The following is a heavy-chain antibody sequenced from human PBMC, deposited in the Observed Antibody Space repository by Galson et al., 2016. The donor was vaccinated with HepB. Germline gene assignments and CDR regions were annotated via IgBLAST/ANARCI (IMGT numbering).Heavy chain of an antibody. CDR2: VFRSGRV. V-gene: IGHV4-39*02. CDR1: GGSISRSSYY. D-gene: IGHD5-12*01. CDR3: ARQYRGGPSDY. J-gene: IGHJ4*02. Sequence: ETLSLTCTVSGGSISRSSYYWAWIRQPPGQGLEWIGQVFRSGRVNYTPSLATRVTISIDTSNNYFSLRLTSVTAADTARYFCARQYRGGPSDYWGQGTMVIVSS.